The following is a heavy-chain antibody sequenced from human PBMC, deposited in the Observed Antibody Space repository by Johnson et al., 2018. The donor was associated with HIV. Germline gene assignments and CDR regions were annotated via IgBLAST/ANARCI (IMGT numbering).Heavy chain of an antibody. CDR3: ARDQATGEWGAFDL. CDR2: IYSGGST. D-gene: IGHD7-27*01. Sequence: VQLVETGGGLIQPGGSLRLSCAASGFTVSSHSMSWVRQAPGKGPEWVSVIYSGGSTSYADSVPGRFTISRDSSKNTLYLDMITLRAEATAVYYCARDQATGEWGAFDLWGQGTLVTVSS. V-gene: IGHV3-53*02. CDR1: GFTVSSHS. J-gene: IGHJ3*01.